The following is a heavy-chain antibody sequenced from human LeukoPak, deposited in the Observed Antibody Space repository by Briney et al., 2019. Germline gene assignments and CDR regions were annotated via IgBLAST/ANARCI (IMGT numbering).Heavy chain of an antibody. Sequence: GRSLRLSCAASGFTFSSYAMHWVRQAPGKGLEWVAVVSYDGRNKYYADSVKGRFTSSRDNSKNTLYLQMSSLRAEDTAVYYCARDRDTAMVHDAFDMWGQGTMVTVSS. V-gene: IGHV3-30*04. CDR2: VSYDGRNK. CDR3: ARDRDTAMVHDAFDM. D-gene: IGHD5-18*01. CDR1: GFTFSSYA. J-gene: IGHJ3*02.